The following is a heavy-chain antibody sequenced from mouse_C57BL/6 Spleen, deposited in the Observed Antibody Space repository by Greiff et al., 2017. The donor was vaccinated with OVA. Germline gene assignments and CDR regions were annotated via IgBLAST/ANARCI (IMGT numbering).Heavy chain of an antibody. J-gene: IGHJ4*01. CDR3: ARSNEDAMDY. CDR2: IYPSDSET. D-gene: IGHD4-1*01. V-gene: IGHV1-61*01. CDR1: GYTFTSYW. Sequence: VQLQQPGAELVRPGSSVKLSCKASGYTFTSYWMDWVKQRPGQGLEWIGNIYPSDSETHYNQKFKDKATLTVDKSSSTAYMQLSSLTSEDSAVYYCARSNEDAMDYWGQGTSVTVSS.